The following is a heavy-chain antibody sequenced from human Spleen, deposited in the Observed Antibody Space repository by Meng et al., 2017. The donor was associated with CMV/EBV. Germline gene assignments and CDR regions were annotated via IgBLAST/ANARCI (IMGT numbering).Heavy chain of an antibody. CDR1: GGSFRGYY. D-gene: IGHD6-19*01. V-gene: IGHV4-34*01. CDR3: ARAPTSGWYINF. CDR2: INHSGSA. Sequence: CAVYGGSFRGYYWNWIRQSPGKGLEWIGEINHSGSANYNPSFKSRVTISVDMSKSQLSLNLNSVTAADTAVYYCARAPTSGWYINFWGQGTLVTVSS. J-gene: IGHJ4*02.